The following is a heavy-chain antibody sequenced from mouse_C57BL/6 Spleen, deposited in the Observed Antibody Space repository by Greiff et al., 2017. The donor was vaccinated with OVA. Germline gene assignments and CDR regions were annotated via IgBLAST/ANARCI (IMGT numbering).Heavy chain of an antibody. CDR2: IDPETGGT. V-gene: IGHV1-15*01. D-gene: IGHD4-1*01. J-gene: IGHJ3*01. Sequence: QVQLQQSGAELVRPGASVTLSCKASGYTFTDYEMHWVKQTPVHGLEWIGAIDPETGGTAYNQKFKGKAILTADKSSSTAYMELRSLTSEDSAVYYCTREGTVWFAYWGQGTLVTVSA. CDR1: GYTFTDYE. CDR3: TREGTVWFAY.